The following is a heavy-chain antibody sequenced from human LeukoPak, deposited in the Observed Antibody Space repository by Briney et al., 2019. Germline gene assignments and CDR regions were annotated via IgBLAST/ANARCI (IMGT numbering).Heavy chain of an antibody. CDR2: IKEDGTAK. Sequence: GGSLRLSCAASGFTFSSSWMACVRQAPGKGLEWVGNIKEDGTAKNYVVSVRGRFTISRDDAKNSLYLQMNSLRGEDTAVYYCTRDSGYNAFDIWGQGTMVPVSS. J-gene: IGHJ3*02. D-gene: IGHD5-12*01. V-gene: IGHV3-7*01. CDR1: GFTFSSSW. CDR3: TRDSGYNAFDI.